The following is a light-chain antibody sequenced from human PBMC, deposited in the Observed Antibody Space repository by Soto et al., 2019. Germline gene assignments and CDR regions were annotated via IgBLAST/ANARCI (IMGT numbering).Light chain of an antibody. CDR2: GAS. CDR1: QSVSSN. J-gene: IGKJ2*01. V-gene: IGKV3-15*01. CDR3: QHYNNWPPYT. Sequence: EIVMTQSPATLSVSPGERATLSCRASQSVSSNLAWYQQKPGQAPRLLIYGASTRATGIPARFSGGGSGTEFTLTISRLQSEDFAVYYCQHYNNWPPYTFGQGTKLEIK.